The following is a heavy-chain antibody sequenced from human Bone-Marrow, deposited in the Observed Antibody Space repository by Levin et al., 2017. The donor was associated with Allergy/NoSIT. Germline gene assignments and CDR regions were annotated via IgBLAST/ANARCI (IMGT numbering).Heavy chain of an antibody. CDR1: GFTFSSSG. Sequence: PGGSLRLSCAASGFTFSSSGMHWVRQAPGKGLEWVAVIWYDGSNEYYADSVKGRFTISRDNSKNTVFLQMNSLRAEDTAVYYCARDPSNPITVAGGPSHYYYYDGMDVWGQGTTVTVSS. J-gene: IGHJ6*02. CDR3: ARDPSNPITVAGGPSHYYYYDGMDV. CDR2: IWYDGSNE. D-gene: IGHD6-19*01. V-gene: IGHV3-33*01.